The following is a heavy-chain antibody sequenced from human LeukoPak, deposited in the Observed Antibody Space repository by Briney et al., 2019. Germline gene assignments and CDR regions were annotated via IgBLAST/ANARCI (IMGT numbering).Heavy chain of an antibody. D-gene: IGHD6-13*01. Sequence: PSETLSLTCTVSGGSISSYYWSWIRQPPGKGLEWIGYIYYSGYTNYNPSLKSRATISADPSKNQFSLRLSSVSAANTAVYYCARSGPAAGRRDYWGQGTLVTVSS. CDR2: IYYSGYT. V-gene: IGHV4-59*01. CDR1: GGSISSYY. CDR3: ARSGPAAGRRDY. J-gene: IGHJ4*02.